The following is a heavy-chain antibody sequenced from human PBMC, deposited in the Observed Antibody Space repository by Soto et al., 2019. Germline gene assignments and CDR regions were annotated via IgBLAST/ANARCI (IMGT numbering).Heavy chain of an antibody. D-gene: IGHD2-2*01. J-gene: IGHJ6*02. CDR1: GGTFSSYA. CDR2: IIPIFGTA. Sequence: GASVKVSCKASGGTFSSYAISWVRQAPGQGLEWMGGIIPIFGTANYAQKFQGRVTITADKSTSTAYMELSSLRSEDTAVYYCARLSIVVVPAAIDYYYYGMDVWGQGPTVTVSS. CDR3: ARLSIVVVPAAIDYYYYGMDV. V-gene: IGHV1-69*06.